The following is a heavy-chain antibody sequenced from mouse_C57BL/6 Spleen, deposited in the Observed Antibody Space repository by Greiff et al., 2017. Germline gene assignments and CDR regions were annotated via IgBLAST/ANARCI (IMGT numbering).Heavy chain of an antibody. D-gene: IGHD1-1*01. CDR2: IYPRSGNP. CDR3: AIGETVYYCDY. Sequence: QVQLQQSGAELARPGASVKLSCKASGYTFTSYGISWVKQRTGQGLEWIGEIYPRSGNPYYNEKFKGKATLTADKSYSTAYIELRSLTSEDSAVYFGAIGETVYYCDYWGQGTTLTVSS. CDR1: GYTFTSYG. V-gene: IGHV1-81*01. J-gene: IGHJ2*01.